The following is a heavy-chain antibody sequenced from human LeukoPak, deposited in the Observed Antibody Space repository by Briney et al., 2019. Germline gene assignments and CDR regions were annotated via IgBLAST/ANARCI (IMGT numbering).Heavy chain of an antibody. V-gene: IGHV3-74*01. D-gene: IGHD3-16*02. Sequence: GGSLRLSCAASGFTFSGYWMHWVRQAPGKGLVWVSRINSDGSSTSYADSVKGRFTISRDNAKNTLYLQMNSLRAEDTAVYYCARGVGDYVWGSYRLDYWGQGTLVTVSS. CDR3: ARGVGDYVWGSYRLDY. CDR2: INSDGSST. CDR1: GFTFSGYW. J-gene: IGHJ4*02.